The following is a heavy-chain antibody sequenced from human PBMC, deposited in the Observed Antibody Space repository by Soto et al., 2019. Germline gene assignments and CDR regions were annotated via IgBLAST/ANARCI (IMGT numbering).Heavy chain of an antibody. D-gene: IGHD1-20*01. CDR3: ARCLQGVNLLYYYYYGMDV. V-gene: IGHV1-69*13. J-gene: IGHJ6*02. Sequence: ASVKVSCKASGGTFSSYAISWVRQAPGQGLEWMGGIIPIFGTANYAQKFQGRVTITADESTSTAYMELSSLRSEDTAVYYCARCLQGVNLLYYYYYGMDVWGQGTTVTVSS. CDR2: IIPIFGTA. CDR1: GGTFSSYA.